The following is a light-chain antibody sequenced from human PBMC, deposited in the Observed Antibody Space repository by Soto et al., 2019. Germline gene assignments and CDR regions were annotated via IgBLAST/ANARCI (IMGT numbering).Light chain of an antibody. J-gene: IGLJ3*02. CDR3: CSLTNGATWV. CDR2: EAS. V-gene: IGLV2-23*01. Sequence: QSALTQPASVSGSPGQSITISCTGPNSDVGSHNFVSWYQQYPGKAPKLLIYEASKRPSGLSNRFSGSKSGNTAYLTISGLQAEDEADYYCCSLTNGATWVFGGGTKLTVL. CDR1: NSDVGSHNF.